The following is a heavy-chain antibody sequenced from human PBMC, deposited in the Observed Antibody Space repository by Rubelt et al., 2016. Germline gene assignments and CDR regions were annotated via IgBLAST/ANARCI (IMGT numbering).Heavy chain of an antibody. CDR1: GGTFSSYA. V-gene: IGHV1-69*05. CDR3: ARDPWDGGWFDA. CDR2: IIPIFGTA. D-gene: IGHD4-23*01. J-gene: IGHJ5*02. Sequence: QVQLVQSGAEVKKPGSSVKVSCKASGGTFSSYAISWVRQAPGQGLEWMGGIIPIFGTANYAQKFQGRVTMTRDTSTATVYMELSSLRAEDRAVYYWARDPWDGGWFDAWGQGTLVTVSS.